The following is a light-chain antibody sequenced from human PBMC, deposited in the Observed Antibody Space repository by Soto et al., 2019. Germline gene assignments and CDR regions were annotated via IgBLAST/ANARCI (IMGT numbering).Light chain of an antibody. CDR1: QSVSSY. V-gene: IGKV3-11*01. Sequence: EIVLTQSPATLSLSPGERATLSCRASQSVSSYLAWYQQKPGQAPRLLIYDASNRATGIPARFSGSGSGTDFTLTISSLEPEDFAVYYCHKRSNWIFTFGPGTKVHIK. J-gene: IGKJ3*01. CDR2: DAS. CDR3: HKRSNWIFT.